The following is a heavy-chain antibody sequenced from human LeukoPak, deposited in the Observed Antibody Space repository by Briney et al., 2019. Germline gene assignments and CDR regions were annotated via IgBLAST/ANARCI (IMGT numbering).Heavy chain of an antibody. V-gene: IGHV3-23*01. CDR2: ISDSGVST. J-gene: IGHJ4*02. CDR3: ANSAVIPAANDY. Sequence: GGSLRLSCAASRFTFSSYAMSWVRQAPGKGLEWVSLISDSGVSTYYADSVKGRFTISRDNSKNTLYLQMNSLRAEDTAVYYCANSAVIPAANDYWGQRTLVTVSS. CDR1: RFTFSSYA. D-gene: IGHD2-2*01.